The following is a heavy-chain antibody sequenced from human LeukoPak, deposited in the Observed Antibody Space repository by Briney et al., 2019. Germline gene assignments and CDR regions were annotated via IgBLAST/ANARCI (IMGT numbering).Heavy chain of an antibody. CDR3: ARRLPVAGTRPFDY. CDR2: IKQDGSEK. D-gene: IGHD6-19*01. Sequence: QAGGSLRLSCAASGFTFSSYWMSWVRQAPGKGLEWVANIKQDGSEKYYVDSVKGRFTISRDNSKNTLYLQMNSLRAEDTAVYYCARRLPVAGTRPFDYWGQGTLVTVSS. J-gene: IGHJ4*02. CDR1: GFTFSSYW. V-gene: IGHV3-7*03.